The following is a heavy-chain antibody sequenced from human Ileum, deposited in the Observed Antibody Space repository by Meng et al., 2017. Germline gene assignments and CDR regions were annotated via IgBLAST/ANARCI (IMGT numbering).Heavy chain of an antibody. D-gene: IGHD5-18*01. J-gene: IGHJ4*02. CDR2: LYYTGIT. V-gene: IGHV4-61*01. CDR1: GACVSIGSYY. CDR3: ARAETALDY. Sequence: GPGLRRLSGTLSLPWTAPGACVSIGSYYCNWFRQPPGKGPEWIAYLYYTGITNYNPSLKRRVIISADTSKNQFSLKLSSVTASDTAVYYCARAETALDYWGQGTLVTVSS.